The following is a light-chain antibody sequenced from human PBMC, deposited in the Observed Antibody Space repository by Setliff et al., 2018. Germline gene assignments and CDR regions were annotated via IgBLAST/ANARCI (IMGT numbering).Light chain of an antibody. CDR2: EVS. J-gene: IGLJ1*01. CDR3: ISYTASFTYV. Sequence: QSALTQPASVSGSPGQSITISCTGTSSDVGGYNYVSWYQQHPGKAPKLIIFEVSDRPSGTSNRFSGSKSGNTASLTISGLQAEDEADYYCISYTASFTYVFGTGTKVTV. CDR1: SSDVGGYNY. V-gene: IGLV2-14*01.